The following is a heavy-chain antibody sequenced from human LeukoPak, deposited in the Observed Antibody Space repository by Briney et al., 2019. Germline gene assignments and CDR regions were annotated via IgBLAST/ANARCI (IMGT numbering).Heavy chain of an antibody. V-gene: IGHV4-59*01. Sequence: SSETLSLTCTVSGGSISSYYWSWIRQPPGKGLEWIGYIYYSGSTNYNPSLKSRVTISVDTSKNQFSPKLSSVTAADTAVYYCARRLTYYYDSSGYAFDIWGQGTMVTVSS. D-gene: IGHD3-22*01. J-gene: IGHJ3*02. CDR2: IYYSGST. CDR1: GGSISSYY. CDR3: ARRLTYYYDSSGYAFDI.